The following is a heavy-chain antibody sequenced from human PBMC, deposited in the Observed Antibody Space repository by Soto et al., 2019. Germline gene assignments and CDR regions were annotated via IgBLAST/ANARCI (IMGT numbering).Heavy chain of an antibody. Sequence: PSETLSLTCTVSGGSISSYYWSWIRQPPGKGLEWIGYIYYSGSTNYNPSLKSRVTISVDTSKNQFSLKLSSVTAADTAVYYCARDVASDYDFWSGTNNWFDPWGQGTLVTSPQ. J-gene: IGHJ5*02. CDR3: ARDVASDYDFWSGTNNWFDP. CDR2: IYYSGST. D-gene: IGHD3-3*01. CDR1: GGSISSYY. V-gene: IGHV4-59*01.